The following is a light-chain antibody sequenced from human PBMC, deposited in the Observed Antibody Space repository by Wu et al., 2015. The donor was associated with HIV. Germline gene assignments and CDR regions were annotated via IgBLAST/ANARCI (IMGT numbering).Light chain of an antibody. Sequence: DIQMTQSPSSLSASVGDRVTITCRASQIITTYLNWYQQKPGKAPELLIYTASSLQSGVPSRFSGSGSGTDFTLTIGSLQPEDFATYYCQQSYSTPRTFGGGTKVEIK. CDR1: QIITTY. J-gene: IGKJ4*01. CDR3: QQSYSTPRT. V-gene: IGKV1-39*01. CDR2: TAS.